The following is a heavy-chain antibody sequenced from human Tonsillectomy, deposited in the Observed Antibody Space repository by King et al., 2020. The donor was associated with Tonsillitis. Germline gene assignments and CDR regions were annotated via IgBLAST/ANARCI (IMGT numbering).Heavy chain of an antibody. CDR2: IYHSGST. Sequence: QLQESGSGLVKPSQTLSLTCAVSGGSISSGGYSWSWIRQPPGKGLEWIGYIYHSGSTYYNPSLKSRVTISVDRSKNQFSLKLSSVTAADTAVYYCARDYGEERYWYFDLWGRGTLVTVSS. J-gene: IGHJ2*01. V-gene: IGHV4-30-2*01. CDR1: GGSISSGGYS. D-gene: IGHD4-17*01. CDR3: ARDYGEERYWYFDL.